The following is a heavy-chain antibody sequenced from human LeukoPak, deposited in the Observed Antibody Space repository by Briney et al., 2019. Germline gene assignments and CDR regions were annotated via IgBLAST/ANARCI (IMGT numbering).Heavy chain of an antibody. CDR3: ARQWLVIDY. CDR1: GFSFSSYW. J-gene: IGHJ4*02. D-gene: IGHD6-19*01. CDR2: INSDGSTT. Sequence: GGSLRLSCAASGFSFSSYWMHWVRQAPGKGLVWVARINSDGSTTNYADYVKGRFTISRDNAKNTLYLQMNSLRAEDTAVYYCARQWLVIDYWGQGTLVTVSS. V-gene: IGHV3-74*01.